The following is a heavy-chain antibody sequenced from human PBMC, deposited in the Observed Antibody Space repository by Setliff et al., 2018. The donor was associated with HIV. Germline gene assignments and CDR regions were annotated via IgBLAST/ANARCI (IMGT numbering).Heavy chain of an antibody. V-gene: IGHV4-39*07. CDR3: ATCRHRPPNWFDP. J-gene: IGHJ5*02. CDR2: VYNSGIT. Sequence: PSETLSLTCAVSGGSVSSPSYYWGWIRQPPGKGLEWIGSVYNSGITFKNPSLKSRVSISVDRSGNQFSLRLTSVTAADTAVYYCATCRHRPPNWFDPWGQGTVVTVSS. CDR1: GGSVSSPSYY.